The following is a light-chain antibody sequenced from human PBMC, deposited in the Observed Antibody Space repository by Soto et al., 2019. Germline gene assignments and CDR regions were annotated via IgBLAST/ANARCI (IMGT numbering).Light chain of an antibody. CDR1: QGISSA. V-gene: IGKV1-13*02. Sequence: AIQLTQSPSSLSASVGDRVTITCRASQGISSALAWYQQKPGKAPKLLIYDASSLESGVPSRFSGSGSGTDFAISISSLQPEDFATYYCQQFNSYPSFGGGTKVVIK. CDR3: QQFNSYPS. J-gene: IGKJ4*01. CDR2: DAS.